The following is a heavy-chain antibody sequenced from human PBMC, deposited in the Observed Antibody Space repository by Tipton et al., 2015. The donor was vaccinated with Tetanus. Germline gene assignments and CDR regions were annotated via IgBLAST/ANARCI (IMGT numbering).Heavy chain of an antibody. CDR1: GGSFSGYY. D-gene: IGHD3-22*01. J-gene: IGHJ3*02. Sequence: TLSLTCAVYGGSFSGYYWSWIRQPPGKGLEWIGEINHSGSTNYNPSPKSRVTISVDTSKNQFSLKLSSVTAADTAVYYCARGGYYDSSGSDAFDIWGQGTMVTVSS. CDR2: INHSGST. V-gene: IGHV4-34*01. CDR3: ARGGYYDSSGSDAFDI.